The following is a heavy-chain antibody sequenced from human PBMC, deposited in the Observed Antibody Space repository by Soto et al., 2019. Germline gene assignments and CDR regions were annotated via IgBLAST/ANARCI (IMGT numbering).Heavy chain of an antibody. Sequence: QVQLVQSGAEVKKPGASVKVSCKASGYTFTSYGISWVRQAPGQGLEWMGWIRAYNGNTNYAEKLQGRVTMTTDTPTSTADMELRSLRSDDTAVYYCSRDLPTMDVWGRWTTVTVSS. CDR2: IRAYNGNT. J-gene: IGHJ6*02. CDR1: GYTFTSYG. CDR3: SRDLPTMDV. V-gene: IGHV1-18*01.